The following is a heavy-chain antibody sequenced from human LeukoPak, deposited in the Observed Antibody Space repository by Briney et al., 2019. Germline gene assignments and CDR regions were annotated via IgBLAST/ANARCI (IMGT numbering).Heavy chain of an antibody. CDR1: GGIFSSYA. J-gene: IGHJ5*02. CDR3: ARDSGGIYGDNWFDP. Sequence: GSSVKVSCKASGGIFSSYAISWVRQAPGQGLEWMGGIIPIFGTANYAQKFQGRVTITTDESTSTAYMELSSLRSEDTAVYYCARDSGGIYGDNWFDPWGQGTLVTVSS. CDR2: IIPIFGTA. V-gene: IGHV1-69*05. D-gene: IGHD4-17*01.